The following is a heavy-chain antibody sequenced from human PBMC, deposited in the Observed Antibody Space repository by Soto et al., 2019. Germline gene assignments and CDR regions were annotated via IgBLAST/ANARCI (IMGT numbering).Heavy chain of an antibody. CDR2: VYWDDDK. V-gene: IGHV2-5*02. D-gene: IGHD3-9*01. Sequence: QITLKESGPPLVNPTQTLTLTCTFSGFSLSTSGAAVGWIRQPPGKALEWLALVYWDDDKRYSPSIKNRVTNTKDTSKNPVVLTLTNAEPVDTATYYCAHRQLVTFFGWVTQTDVWFDSWGQGTLVTVPS. CDR1: GFSLSTSGAA. J-gene: IGHJ5*01. CDR3: AHRQLVTFFGWVTQTDVWFDS.